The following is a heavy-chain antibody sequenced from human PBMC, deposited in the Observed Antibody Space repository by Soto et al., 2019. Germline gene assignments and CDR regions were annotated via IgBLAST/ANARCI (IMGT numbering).Heavy chain of an antibody. CDR3: ARALGYSGYAGMDV. D-gene: IGHD5-12*01. J-gene: IGHJ6*02. V-gene: IGHV1-18*01. CDR2: ISPDNGNT. CDR1: GYTFTIDG. Sequence: QVQLVQSGGEVKKPGASVKVSCKASGYTFTIDGINWVRQAPGQGLEWMGWISPDNGNTNYAQKLQGRVTMTTDTSTSPAYMELRSLRSDDTAVYYCARALGYSGYAGMDVWGQGTTFTVSS.